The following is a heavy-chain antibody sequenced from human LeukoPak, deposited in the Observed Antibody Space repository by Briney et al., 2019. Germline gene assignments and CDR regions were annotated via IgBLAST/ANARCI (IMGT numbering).Heavy chain of an antibody. V-gene: IGHV1-18*01. Sequence: ASVKVSCKASGYTFTSYGIIWVRQAPGQGLEWMGWISAYNGNTNYAQKLQGSVTMTTDTSTSTAYMELRSLRSDDTAVYYCARVEGSPKNYYYYMDVWGKGTTVTVSS. D-gene: IGHD2-15*01. CDR1: GYTFTSYG. J-gene: IGHJ6*03. CDR2: ISAYNGNT. CDR3: ARVEGSPKNYYYYMDV.